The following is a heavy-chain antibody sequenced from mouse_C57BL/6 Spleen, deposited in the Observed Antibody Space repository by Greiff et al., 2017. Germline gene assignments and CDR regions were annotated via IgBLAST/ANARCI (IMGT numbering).Heavy chain of an antibody. J-gene: IGHJ4*01. CDR1: GYTFTSYW. Sequence: QVQLKQSGAELVKPGASVKLSCKASGYTFTSYWMPWVKQRPGQGLEWIGMIHPKSGSPTNNEKFTRKATLTVDESSSTAYMQLSSLTSEDSAVYYCSRSGGYVPGDYAMDYWGQGTSVTVSS. D-gene: IGHD2-2*01. V-gene: IGHV1-64*01. CDR3: SRSGGYVPGDYAMDY. CDR2: IHPKSGSP.